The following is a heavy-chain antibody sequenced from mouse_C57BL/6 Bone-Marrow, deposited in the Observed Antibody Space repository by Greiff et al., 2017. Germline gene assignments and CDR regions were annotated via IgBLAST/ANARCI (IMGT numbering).Heavy chain of an antibody. D-gene: IGHD2-2*01. Sequence: QVQPQQSGAELVKPGASVKLSCKASGYTFTEYTIHWVKQRSGQGLEWIGWFYPGSGSIKYNEKFKDKATLTADKTSITVYMELSRLTSEDSAVYFCARHEETIYYGYDAGFAYWGQGTLVTVSA. J-gene: IGHJ3*01. CDR2: FYPGSGSI. CDR3: ARHEETIYYGYDAGFAY. CDR1: GYTFTEYT. V-gene: IGHV1-62-2*01.